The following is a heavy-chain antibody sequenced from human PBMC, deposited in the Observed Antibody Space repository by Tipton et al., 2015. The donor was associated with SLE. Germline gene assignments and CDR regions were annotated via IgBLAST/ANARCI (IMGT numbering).Heavy chain of an antibody. CDR1: GGSISSGSYY. J-gene: IGHJ2*01. CDR3: ARDEVADWYFDL. D-gene: IGHD2-15*01. CDR2: VYTSGST. V-gene: IGHV4-61*02. Sequence: TLSLTCTVSGGSISSGSYYWSWIRQPAGKGLEWIGRVYTSGSTNYSPSLKSRVTISVGTSKNQLSLKLTSVTAADTAVYYCARDEVADWYFDLWGRGTLVTVSS.